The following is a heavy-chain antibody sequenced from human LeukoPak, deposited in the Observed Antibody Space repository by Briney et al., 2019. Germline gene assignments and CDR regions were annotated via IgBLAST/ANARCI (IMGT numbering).Heavy chain of an antibody. Sequence: GGSLRLSCAASGFTFSDYGMSWVRQAPGKGLEWISSISSTGGTTYYADSAKGRFTISRDNSKNTLYLQMNSLRAEDTAVYYCANSQLYSSSWYNWFDPWGQGTLVTVSS. D-gene: IGHD6-13*01. CDR1: GFTFSDYG. V-gene: IGHV3-23*01. J-gene: IGHJ5*02. CDR3: ANSQLYSSSWYNWFDP. CDR2: ISSTGGTT.